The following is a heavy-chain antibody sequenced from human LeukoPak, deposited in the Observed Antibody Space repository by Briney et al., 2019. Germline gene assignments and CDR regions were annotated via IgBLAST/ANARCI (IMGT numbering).Heavy chain of an antibody. Sequence: PGGSLRLSCAASGFTFRSYGMHWVRQAPGKGLEWVAFIRYDGSNNVYADSVKGRFTISRDNSKNTLYLQMNSLRAEDTAVYYCARAVSSASPASDIWGQGTVVTVS. CDR1: GFTFRSYG. J-gene: IGHJ3*02. CDR2: IRYDGSNN. D-gene: IGHD6-19*01. V-gene: IGHV3-30*02. CDR3: ARAVSSASPASDI.